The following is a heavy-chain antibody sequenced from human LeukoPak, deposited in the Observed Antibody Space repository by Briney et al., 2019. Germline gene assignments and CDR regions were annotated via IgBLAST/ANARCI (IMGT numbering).Heavy chain of an antibody. Sequence: TGGSLRLSCTLSGLTVSANYLNWVRLSPGRGLEWVSVIQRGGEVRYADSVKGRFTISRDDSEDTIYLQMNSLRAEDTAVYYCARDGGFKYGPFDFWGQGTLVTVSS. CDR3: ARDGGFKYGPFDF. V-gene: IGHV3-66*01. CDR2: IQRGGEV. J-gene: IGHJ4*02. CDR1: GLTVSANY. D-gene: IGHD2-15*01.